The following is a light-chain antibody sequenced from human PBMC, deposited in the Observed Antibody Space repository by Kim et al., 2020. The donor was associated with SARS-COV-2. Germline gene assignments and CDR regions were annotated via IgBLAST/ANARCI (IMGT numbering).Light chain of an antibody. Sequence: QSALTQPPSASGSPGQSVTISCTGTSSDVGGYNYVSWYQQHPGKAPKLMIYEVSKRPSGVPDRFSGSKSGNTASLTVSGLQAEDEADYFCSSYAGYTNCVVFGGGTQLTVL. J-gene: IGLJ3*02. CDR1: SSDVGGYNY. V-gene: IGLV2-8*01. CDR2: EVS. CDR3: SSYAGYTNCVV.